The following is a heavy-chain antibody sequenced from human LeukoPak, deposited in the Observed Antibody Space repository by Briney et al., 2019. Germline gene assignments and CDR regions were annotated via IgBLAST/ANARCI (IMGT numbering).Heavy chain of an antibody. Sequence: SETLSLTCTVSGGSISSGDYYWSWIRQPPGKGPEWIGYIYYSGSTYYNPSLKSRVTISVDTSKNQFSLKLSSVTAADTAVYYCARVLDYYGSGSYYNGRGMDVWGQGTTVTVSS. V-gene: IGHV4-30-4*01. CDR2: IYYSGST. J-gene: IGHJ6*02. CDR3: ARVLDYYGSGSYYNGRGMDV. D-gene: IGHD3-10*01. CDR1: GGSISSGDYY.